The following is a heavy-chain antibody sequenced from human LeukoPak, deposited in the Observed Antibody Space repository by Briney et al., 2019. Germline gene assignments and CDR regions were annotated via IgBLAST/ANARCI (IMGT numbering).Heavy chain of an antibody. Sequence: SETLSLTCTVSGGSINNYYWTWIQQPPGKGLECIGYVYYTGSTYYNPSLKSRVTISVDSSKNQFSLKLNSVTAADTAVYYCARDWSTVTTRHFDYWGQGTLVTVSS. CDR3: ARDWSTVTTRHFDY. D-gene: IGHD4-17*01. CDR2: VYYTGST. J-gene: IGHJ4*02. CDR1: GGSINNYY. V-gene: IGHV4-59*01.